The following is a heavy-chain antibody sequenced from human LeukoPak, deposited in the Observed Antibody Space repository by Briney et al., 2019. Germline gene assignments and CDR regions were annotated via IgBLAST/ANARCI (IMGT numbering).Heavy chain of an antibody. CDR2: FDPEDGET. CDR3: ATDPLRLGELTVDY. J-gene: IGHJ4*02. D-gene: IGHD3-16*01. V-gene: IGHV1-24*01. Sequence: GASVKVSCKVSGYTLIELSMHRVRQAPGKGLEWMGGFDPEDGETIYAQKFQGRVTMTEDTSTDTAYMELSSLRSEGTAVYYCATDPLRLGELTVDYWGQGTLVTVSS. CDR1: GYTLIELS.